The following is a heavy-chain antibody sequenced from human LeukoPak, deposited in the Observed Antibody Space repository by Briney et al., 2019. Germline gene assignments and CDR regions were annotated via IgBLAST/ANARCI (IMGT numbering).Heavy chain of an antibody. J-gene: IGHJ5*02. Sequence: GASVKVSCKASGYTFTSYYMHWVPQAPGQGLEWMGLINPTGGSTGYAQKFQGRVTMPRDMSTSTDYMELSSLRSEDTAIYYCARDNSVGDNAWWFDPWGQGTLVTASS. CDR2: INPTGGST. D-gene: IGHD1-26*01. CDR3: ARDNSVGDNAWWFDP. CDR1: GYTFTSYY. V-gene: IGHV1-46*01.